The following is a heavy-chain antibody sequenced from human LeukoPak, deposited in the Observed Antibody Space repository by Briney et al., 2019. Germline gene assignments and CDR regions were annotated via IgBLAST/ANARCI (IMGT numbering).Heavy chain of an antibody. Sequence: ASVKVSGKASGYTFYSYGITWVRQAPGQGLEWMGWISVYNGNKNYAQKFQGRVTMTTDTSTSTAYMEVRSLRSDDTAVYYCARVNSAQWLVGFKYCYWGQGTLVTVSS. D-gene: IGHD6-19*01. CDR2: ISVYNGNK. CDR3: ARVNSAQWLVGFKYCY. J-gene: IGHJ4*02. V-gene: IGHV1-18*01. CDR1: GYTFYSYG.